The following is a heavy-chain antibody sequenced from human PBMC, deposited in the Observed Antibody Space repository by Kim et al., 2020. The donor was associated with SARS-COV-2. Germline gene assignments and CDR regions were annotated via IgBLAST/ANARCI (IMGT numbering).Heavy chain of an antibody. Sequence: SVKVSCKASGGTFSSYAISWVRQAPGQGLEWMGRIIPILGIANYAQKFQGRVTITADKSTSTAYMELSSLRSEDTAVYYCAREDRIVGATLPGYWGQGTLVTVSS. CDR1: GGTFSSYA. CDR2: IIPILGIA. CDR3: AREDRIVGATLPGY. J-gene: IGHJ4*02. V-gene: IGHV1-69*04. D-gene: IGHD1-26*01.